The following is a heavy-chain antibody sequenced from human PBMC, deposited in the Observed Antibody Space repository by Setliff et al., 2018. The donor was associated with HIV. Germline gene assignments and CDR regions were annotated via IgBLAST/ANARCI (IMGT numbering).Heavy chain of an antibody. CDR3: AKDLHPGYFDD. CDR1: DGSISGYH. CDR2: IHSSGST. Sequence: SETLSLTCTVSDGSISGYHWSWIRQPAVKGLEWIGRIHSSGSTSYNPSLKSRVTMSVDASKNQFSLKVNSVTAADTAVYYCAKDLHPGYFDDWGQGTLVTVSS. J-gene: IGHJ4*02. V-gene: IGHV4-4*07.